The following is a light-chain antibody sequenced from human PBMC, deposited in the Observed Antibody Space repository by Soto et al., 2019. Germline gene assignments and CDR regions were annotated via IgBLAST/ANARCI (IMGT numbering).Light chain of an antibody. V-gene: IGLV1-40*01. CDR1: SSNIGADYE. J-gene: IGLJ2*01. CDR3: GSYDSTRGVL. Sequence: QSVLTQPPSVSGSPGQRVTISCTGSSSNIGADYEVHWQQQLPGTAPNLLIYGNSNRPSGVHHRFCGSTSATSAPPASTVRPDEEEADYCCGSYDSTRGVLFGGGTKLTVL. CDR2: GNS.